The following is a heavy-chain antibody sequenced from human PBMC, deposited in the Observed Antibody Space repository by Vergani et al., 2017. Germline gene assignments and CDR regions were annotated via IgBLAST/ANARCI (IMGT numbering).Heavy chain of an antibody. CDR2: IKSKTDGGTT. V-gene: IGHV3-15*01. Sequence: EVQLVESGGGLVKPGGSLRLSCAASGFTFSNAWMSWVRQAPGKGLEWVGRIKSKTDGGTTDYAAPVKGRFTISRDDSKNTLYLQMNSLRAEDTAVYYCAKAAAGKIGGFDPWGQGTLVTVSS. CDR1: GFTFSNAW. D-gene: IGHD6-13*01. CDR3: AKAAAGKIGGFDP. J-gene: IGHJ5*02.